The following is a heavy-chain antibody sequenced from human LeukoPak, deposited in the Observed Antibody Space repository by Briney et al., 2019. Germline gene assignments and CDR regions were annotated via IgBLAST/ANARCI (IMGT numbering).Heavy chain of an antibody. V-gene: IGHV3-23*01. CDR1: GFPFSSYA. CDR2: ISASGGRA. CDR3: AKGGLPAANYYYYMDV. Sequence: PGGSLRLSYAASGFPFSSYAMSWVRQAPGKGLEWVSGISASGGRADYADSVKGRCTISRDNSKSTLYLQMNSLTAEDTAVYYCAKGGLPAANYYYYMDVWGKGATVTVSS. D-gene: IGHD2-2*01. J-gene: IGHJ6*03.